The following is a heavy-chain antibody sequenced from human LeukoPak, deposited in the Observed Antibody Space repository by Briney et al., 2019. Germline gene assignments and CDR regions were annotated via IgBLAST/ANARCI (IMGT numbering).Heavy chain of an antibody. CDR1: GFTFSSYE. J-gene: IGHJ1*01. Sequence: GGSLRLSCAASGFTFSSYEMNWVRQAPGKGQERVSYISSSGSTIYYADSVKGRFTISRDNAKNSLYLQMNSLRAEDTAVYYCARGSYDSSGYYSHHWGQGTLVTVSS. CDR2: ISSSGSTI. D-gene: IGHD3-22*01. CDR3: ARGSYDSSGYYSHH. V-gene: IGHV3-48*03.